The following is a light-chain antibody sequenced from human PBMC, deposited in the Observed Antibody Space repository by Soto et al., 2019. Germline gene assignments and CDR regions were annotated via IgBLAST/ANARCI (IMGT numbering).Light chain of an antibody. CDR2: AAS. CDR1: QGISSY. CDR3: QQYNSYWT. J-gene: IGKJ1*01. V-gene: IGKV1-9*01. Sequence: DFQLTQSPSFLSASIGDRFTVTCRASQGISSYLAWYQQKPGKAPKLLIYAASTLQSGVPSRFSGSGSGTDFTLTISSLQPDDFAIYYCQQYNSYWTFGQGTKVDI.